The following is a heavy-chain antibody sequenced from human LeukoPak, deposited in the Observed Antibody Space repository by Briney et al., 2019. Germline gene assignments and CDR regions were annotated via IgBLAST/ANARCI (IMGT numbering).Heavy chain of an antibody. CDR1: GGTFSSYA. V-gene: IGHV1-46*01. D-gene: IGHD6-13*01. CDR3: ARADPVAAAGIDY. Sequence: ASVKVSCKASGGTFSSYAISWVRQAPGQGLEWMGIINPSGGSTSYAQKFQGRVTMTRDTSTSTVYMELSSLRSEDTAVYYCARADPVAAAGIDYWGQGTLVTVSS. J-gene: IGHJ4*02. CDR2: INPSGGST.